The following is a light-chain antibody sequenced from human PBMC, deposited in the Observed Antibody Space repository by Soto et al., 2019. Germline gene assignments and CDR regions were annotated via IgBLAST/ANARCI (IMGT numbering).Light chain of an antibody. CDR2: GAS. J-gene: IGKJ3*01. CDR3: QHYGNSQFT. V-gene: IGKV3-20*01. CDR1: QSVSSSY. Sequence: EIVLTQSPATLSLSPGERATLSCRASQSVSSSYLAWYQQKPGQAPRLLIYGASSRATGIPDRFSGSGSGTDFTLTISRLEPEDFAVFYCQHYGNSQFTFGPGTKVDIK.